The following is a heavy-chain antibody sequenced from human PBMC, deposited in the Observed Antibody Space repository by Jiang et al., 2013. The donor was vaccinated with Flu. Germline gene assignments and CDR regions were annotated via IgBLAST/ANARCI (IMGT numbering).Heavy chain of an antibody. Sequence: AQKFQGRVTMTGDTSTSTVYMELSSLRSEDTAVYYCARGYGDFDYWGQGTLVTVSS. CDR3: ARGYGDFDY. J-gene: IGHJ4*02. V-gene: IGHV1-46*03. D-gene: IGHD1-14*01.